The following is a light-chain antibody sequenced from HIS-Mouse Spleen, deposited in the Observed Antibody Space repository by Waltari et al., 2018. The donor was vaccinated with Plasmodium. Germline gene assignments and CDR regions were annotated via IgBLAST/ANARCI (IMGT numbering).Light chain of an antibody. J-gene: IGLJ2*01. Sequence: SYVLTQPPSVSVAPGQTARITCGGNNIGSKSVHWYQKKPGQAPVLVVYDDSDRPSGLPERFSGSNSWNPATLTISRVEAGDEADYYCQVWDSSSDHPVFGGGTKLTVL. CDR1: NIGSKS. V-gene: IGLV3-21*02. CDR2: DDS. CDR3: QVWDSSSDHPV.